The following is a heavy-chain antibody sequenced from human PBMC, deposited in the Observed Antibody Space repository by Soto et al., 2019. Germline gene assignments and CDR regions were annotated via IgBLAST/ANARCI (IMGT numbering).Heavy chain of an antibody. CDR1: GVTFSTYW. J-gene: IGHJ4*02. V-gene: IGHV3-7*01. Sequence: AGGSLRLSCAASGVTFSTYWMDWVRQTPGKGLEWVANINQDGSEKNYVDSVKGRFTISRDNAGNSLYLQMSRLTAEDSALYYCSRSLNSWGQGTLVTVSS. CDR3: SRSLNS. CDR2: INQDGSEK.